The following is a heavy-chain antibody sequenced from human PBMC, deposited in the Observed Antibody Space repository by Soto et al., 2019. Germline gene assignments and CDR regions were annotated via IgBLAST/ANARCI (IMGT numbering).Heavy chain of an antibody. CDR2: IYHSGST. V-gene: IGHV4-30-2*01. CDR3: ASRVEGLYSGNDRYYFDY. D-gene: IGHD5-12*01. CDR1: GGSISSGGYS. Sequence: PSETLSLTCAVSGGSISSGGYSWSWIRQPPGKGLEWIGYIYHSGSTYYNPSLKSRVTISVDTSKNQFSLTLTSVTAADTAVYYFASRVEGLYSGNDRYYFDYWGQGTLVTVSS. J-gene: IGHJ4*02.